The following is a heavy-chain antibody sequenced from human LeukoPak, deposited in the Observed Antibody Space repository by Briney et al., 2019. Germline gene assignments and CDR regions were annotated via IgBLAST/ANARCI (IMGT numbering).Heavy chain of an antibody. J-gene: IGHJ5*02. CDR1: GFTSSSYA. V-gene: IGHV3-23*01. CDR3: AKGGYTTYFDP. Sequence: GGSLRLSCAASGFTSSSYAMSWVRQAPGKGLEWVSSISGSGSSTYYADSVKGRFTISRDNSKNTLYLQMNSLRAEDTAVYYCAKGGYTTYFDPWGQGTLVTVSS. CDR2: ISGSGSST. D-gene: IGHD2-15*01.